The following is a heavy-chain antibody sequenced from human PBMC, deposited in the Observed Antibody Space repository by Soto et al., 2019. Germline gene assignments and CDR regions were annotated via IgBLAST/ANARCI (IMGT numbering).Heavy chain of an antibody. D-gene: IGHD6-19*01. CDR1: GFSFTSFS. J-gene: IGHJ4*02. CDR2: ISGSSDST. CDR3: AKHLFTGGAGPFDY. V-gene: IGHV3-23*01. Sequence: EVQLLESGGGLVQPGGSLRLSCVASGFSFTSFSMSWVRQAPGKGLEWVSAISGSSDSTYYADSMKGRFTISRDISKTTLYLQMNSLRAEDTAVYYCAKHLFTGGAGPFDYWGQGTLVTVSS.